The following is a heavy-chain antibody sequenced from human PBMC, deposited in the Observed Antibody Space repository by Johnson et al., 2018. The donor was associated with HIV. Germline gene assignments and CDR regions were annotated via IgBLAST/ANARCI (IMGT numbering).Heavy chain of an antibody. V-gene: IGHV3-7*01. D-gene: IGHD3-3*01. Sequence: VVEWVANIKQDGSEKYYVDSVKGRFTISRDISNNTLYLQINSLRLEDSAVYYCATAPYYDFWSGPDAFDIWGQGTMVTVSS. J-gene: IGHJ3*02. CDR3: ATAPYYDFWSGPDAFDI. CDR2: IKQDGSEK.